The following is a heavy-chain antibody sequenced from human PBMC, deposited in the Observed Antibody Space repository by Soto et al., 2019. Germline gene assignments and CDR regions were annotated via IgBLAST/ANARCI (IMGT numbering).Heavy chain of an antibody. V-gene: IGHV3-23*01. D-gene: IGHD3-22*01. CDR3: AKDDDYYDSSGYYLPFXY. CDR2: ISGSGGST. Sequence: PGGSLRLSCAASGFTFSSYAMSWVRQAPGKGLEWVSAISGSGGSTYYADSVKGRFTISRDNSKNTLYLQMNSLRAEDTAVYYCAKDDDYYDSSGYYLPFXYWGQGTLVTVSS. J-gene: IGHJ4*02. CDR1: GFTFSSYA.